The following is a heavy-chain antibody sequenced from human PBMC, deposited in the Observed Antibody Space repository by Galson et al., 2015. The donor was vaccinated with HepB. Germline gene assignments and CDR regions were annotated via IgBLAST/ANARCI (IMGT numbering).Heavy chain of an antibody. CDR3: ARGGPWFGERTEYFQN. V-gene: IGHV3-48*04. CDR1: GFTFSSQS. D-gene: IGHD3-10*01. CDR2: ISSSSSTI. J-gene: IGHJ1*01. Sequence: SLRLSCAASGFTFSSQSMNWVRQAPGKGLEWISYISSSSSTIYYADSVKGRFIVSRDNARMSVFLQMNSLRGEDTAVYYCARGGPWFGERTEYFQNWGRGPLVTVS.